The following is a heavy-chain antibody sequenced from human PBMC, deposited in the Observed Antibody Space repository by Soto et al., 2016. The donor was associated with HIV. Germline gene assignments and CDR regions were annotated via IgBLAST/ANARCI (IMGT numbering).Heavy chain of an antibody. CDR1: GGTFSSYA. J-gene: IGHJ4*02. V-gene: IGHV1-69*01. Sequence: QVQLVQSGAEVKKPGSAVKVSCKASGGTFSSYALSWVRQAPGQGLEWMGGIIPIFDTTNYAQKFQGRVTITADESTSTAYMELSSLRSEDTAIYYCARGREDTAILDYWGQGTLVTVSS. CDR3: ARGREDTAILDY. D-gene: IGHD5-18*01. CDR2: IIPIFDTT.